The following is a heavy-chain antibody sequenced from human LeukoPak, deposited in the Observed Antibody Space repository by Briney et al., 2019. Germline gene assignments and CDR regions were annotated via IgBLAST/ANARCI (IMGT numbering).Heavy chain of an antibody. V-gene: IGHV4-39*07. D-gene: IGHD3-10*01. CDR1: GGSISSGFYY. CDR2: IYFNGNT. Sequence: SETLSLTCGVSGGSISSGFYYWGWIRQPPGKGLEWIGSIYFNGNTYYNPSLKSRITISVDTSKNQFSLKLTSVTAADTAVYYCARVSREVIYHYMGVWGKGTTVTVSS. CDR3: ARVSREVIYHYMGV. J-gene: IGHJ6*03.